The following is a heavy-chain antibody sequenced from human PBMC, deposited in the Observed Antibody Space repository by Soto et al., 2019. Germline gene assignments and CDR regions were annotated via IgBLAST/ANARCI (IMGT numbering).Heavy chain of an antibody. J-gene: IGHJ4*02. CDR2: IWYDGSNK. CDR3: ARDLGDYGYYFDY. V-gene: IGHV3-33*01. CDR1: GFTFSSYG. Sequence: GGSLGLSCAASGFTFSSYGMHWVRQAPGKGLEWVAVIWYDGSNKYYADSVKGRFTISRDNSKNTLYLQMNSLRAEDTAVYYCARDLGDYGYYFDYWGQGTLVTVSS. D-gene: IGHD4-17*01.